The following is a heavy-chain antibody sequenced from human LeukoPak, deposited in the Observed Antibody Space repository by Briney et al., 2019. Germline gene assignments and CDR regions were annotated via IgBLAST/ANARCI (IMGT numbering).Heavy chain of an antibody. D-gene: IGHD1-26*01. J-gene: IGHJ4*02. CDR1: GFTFSNAR. CDR2: IKIKTDGGAT. Sequence: GGSLRLSCAASGFTFSNARMSGVRQAPGKGLEWGGRIKIKTDGGATDYAAPVKGRFTISRDDSKTTLYLQMNSLKTEDAAVYYCTTDPVSVVGATLSSDYWGQGTLVTVSS. V-gene: IGHV3-15*01. CDR3: TTDPVSVVGATLSSDY.